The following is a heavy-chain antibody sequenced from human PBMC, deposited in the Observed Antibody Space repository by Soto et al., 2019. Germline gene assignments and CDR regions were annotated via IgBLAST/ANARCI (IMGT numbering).Heavy chain of an antibody. Sequence: SVKVSCKASGGTFSSYAISWVRQAPGQGLECMGGIIPIFGTANYAQKFQGRVTITADESTSTAYMELISLRSEDTAVYYGARDGYCTNGVCPTWGQGTLVTVSS. CDR3: ARDGYCTNGVCPT. V-gene: IGHV1-69*13. CDR1: GGTFSSYA. D-gene: IGHD2-8*01. J-gene: IGHJ4*02. CDR2: IIPIFGTA.